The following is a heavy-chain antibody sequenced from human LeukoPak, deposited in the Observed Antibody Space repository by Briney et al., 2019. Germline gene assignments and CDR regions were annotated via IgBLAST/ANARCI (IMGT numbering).Heavy chain of an antibody. D-gene: IGHD2-8*01. V-gene: IGHV1-46*01. CDR1: GYTFTSYY. J-gene: IGHJ4*02. CDR2: INPSGGST. CDR3: AREDRGCTNGVCADNPPPLNY. Sequence: GASVKVSCKASGYTFTSYYMHWVRQAPGQGLEWMGIINPSGGSTSYAQKFQGRVTMTRDTSTSTVYMELSSLRSEDTAAYYCAREDRGCTNGVCADNPPPLNYWGQGTLVTVSS.